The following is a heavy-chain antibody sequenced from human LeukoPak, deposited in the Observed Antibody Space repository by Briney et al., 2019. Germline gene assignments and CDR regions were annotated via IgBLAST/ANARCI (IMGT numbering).Heavy chain of an antibody. J-gene: IGHJ4*02. V-gene: IGHV4-34*01. CDR2: INHSGSA. CDR3: ARGQGTVTTH. D-gene: IGHD4-17*01. CDR1: GGSFSGYY. Sequence: PSETLSLTCAVSGGSFSGYYWTWIRQPPGKGLEWIGEINHSGSANYNPSLKSRVAISLDTSKNQFSLKLSSVTAADTAVYYCARGQGTVTTHWGQGTLVTVSS.